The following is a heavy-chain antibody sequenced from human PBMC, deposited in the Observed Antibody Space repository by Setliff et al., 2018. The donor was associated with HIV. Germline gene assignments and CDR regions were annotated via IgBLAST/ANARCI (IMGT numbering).Heavy chain of an antibody. V-gene: IGHV3-23*01. J-gene: IGHJ4*02. D-gene: IGHD3-22*01. Sequence: GGSLRLSCGASGFTFSSFAMNWVRHAPGKGLVWVSAVSGSGTATEYADSVKGRFTISRDNSKNALYLEMNNLRAEDTAIYYCAKGLDYVDSSGYSYFRLWGQGAQVTVSS. CDR1: GFTFSSFA. CDR2: VSGSGTAT. CDR3: AKGLDYVDSSGYSYFRL.